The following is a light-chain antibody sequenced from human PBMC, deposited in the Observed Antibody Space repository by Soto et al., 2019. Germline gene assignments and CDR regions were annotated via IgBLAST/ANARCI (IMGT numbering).Light chain of an antibody. V-gene: IGKV3D-20*01. CDR1: QSVSSNY. CDR3: HQYGSSLLT. CDR2: DAS. J-gene: IGKJ4*01. Sequence: EIVLTQSPGTLSLSPGERATLSCRASQSVSSNYLAWYQQKPGLAPRLLIYDASSRATGIPDRFSGSGSGTDFTLTITRLEPEDSAVYYCHQYGSSLLTFGGGTKVEIK.